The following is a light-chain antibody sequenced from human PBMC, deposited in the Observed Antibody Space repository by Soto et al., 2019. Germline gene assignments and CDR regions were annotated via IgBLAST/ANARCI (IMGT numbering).Light chain of an antibody. J-gene: IGKJ4*02. V-gene: IGKV1-12*01. CDR2: AAS. Sequence: DLQMTQSPSSVSAFVGDRVAITCRASHDIARWLAWYQQQPGKAPRLVIYAASSLQSGVPTRFSGSGSGTDFTLNITNLQPEDSAVYYCQQVKGFPLTFGGGTKVEMK. CDR1: HDIARW. CDR3: QQVKGFPLT.